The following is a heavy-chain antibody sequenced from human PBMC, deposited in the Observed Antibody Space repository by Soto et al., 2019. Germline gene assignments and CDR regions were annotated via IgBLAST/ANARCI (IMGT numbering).Heavy chain of an antibody. Sequence: GRPLRVSWTASVFTFSKYARTWARQNPFKCLEWVSAIISSGSGTYYVDSVKGRFTVSRDNSKNTLYLQMHSLRAEDTAVYYCAKDRVPNDSSGYYSILTESWGQGTVVTVSS. J-gene: IGHJ5*02. D-gene: IGHD3-22*01. V-gene: IGHV3-23*01. CDR3: AKDRVPNDSSGYYSILTES. CDR2: IISSGSGT. CDR1: VFTFSKYA.